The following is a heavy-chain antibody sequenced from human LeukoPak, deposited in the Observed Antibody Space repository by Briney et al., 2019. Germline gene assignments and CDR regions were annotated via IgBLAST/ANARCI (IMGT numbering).Heavy chain of an antibody. CDR1: GGSFSGYY. V-gene: IGHV4-34*01. CDR2: INHSGST. D-gene: IGHD2-2*01. Sequence: SETLSLTYAVYGGSFSGYYWSWIRQPPGKGLEWSGGINHSGSTNYNPSLKSRVTISVDTSKNQFSLKLSSVTAADTAVYYCARDHCSSTSCYRSYFQHWGQGTLVTVSS. J-gene: IGHJ1*01. CDR3: ARDHCSSTSCYRSYFQH.